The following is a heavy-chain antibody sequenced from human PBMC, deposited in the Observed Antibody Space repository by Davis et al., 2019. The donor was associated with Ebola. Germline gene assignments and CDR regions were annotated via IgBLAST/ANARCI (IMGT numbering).Heavy chain of an antibody. CDR2: MSASGGVT. CDR3: AKSSVAGTSGMDV. CDR1: GFTFSSFG. J-gene: IGHJ6*02. Sequence: GESLKISCAASGFTFSSFGMSWVRQAPGKGLEWISAMSASGGVTHYAHSVKGRFAISRDNSKNTLYLQMNSLRAEDTAVYDCAKSSVAGTSGMDVWGQGATVTVSS. V-gene: IGHV3-23*01. D-gene: IGHD6-19*01.